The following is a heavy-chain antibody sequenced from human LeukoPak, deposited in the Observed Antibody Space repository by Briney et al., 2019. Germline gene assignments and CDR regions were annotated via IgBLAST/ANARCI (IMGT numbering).Heavy chain of an antibody. CDR1: GGSFSGYY. CDR2: INHSGST. V-gene: IGHV4-34*01. Sequence: PSETLSLTCAVYGGSFSGYYWSWIRQPPGKGLEWIGEINHSGSTNYNPSLKSRVTISVDTSKNQFSLKLSSVTAADTAVYYCAGFSGYAPYYYYYYMDVWGKGTTVTVSS. D-gene: IGHD5-12*01. J-gene: IGHJ6*03. CDR3: AGFSGYAPYYYYYYMDV.